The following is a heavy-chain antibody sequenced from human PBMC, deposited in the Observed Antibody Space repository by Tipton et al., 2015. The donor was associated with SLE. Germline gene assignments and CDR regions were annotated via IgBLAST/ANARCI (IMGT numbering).Heavy chain of an antibody. CDR1: GYTFTSYG. J-gene: IGHJ3*02. D-gene: IGHD2-2*02. CDR2: ISAYNGNT. V-gene: IGHV1-18*01. CDR3: ARDRYCSSTSCYNNAFDI. Sequence: QLVQSGAEVKKPGASVKVSCKASGYTFTSYGISWVRQAPGQGLEWMGWISAYNGNTNYAQKLQGRVTMTTDTSTSTAYMELRSLRSDDTAVYYCARDRYCSSTSCYNNAFDIWGQGTMVTVSS.